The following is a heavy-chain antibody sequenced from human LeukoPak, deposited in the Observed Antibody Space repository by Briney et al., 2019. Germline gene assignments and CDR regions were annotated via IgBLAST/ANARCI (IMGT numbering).Heavy chain of an antibody. CDR3: ASQLNYYDSSGYSPY. Sequence: ASVKVSCKASGYTFTGYYMHWVRQAPGQGLEWMGWINPNSGGTNYAQKFQGWVTMTRDTSISTAYMELSSLRSEDTAVYYCASQLNYYDSSGYSPYWGQGTLVTVSS. J-gene: IGHJ4*02. CDR2: INPNSGGT. CDR1: GYTFTGYY. D-gene: IGHD3-22*01. V-gene: IGHV1-2*04.